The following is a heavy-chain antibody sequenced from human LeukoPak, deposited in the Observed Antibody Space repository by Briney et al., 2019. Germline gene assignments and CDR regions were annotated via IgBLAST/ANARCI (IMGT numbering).Heavy chain of an antibody. D-gene: IGHD2-2*01. CDR1: GGSISSYY. Sequence: PSETLSLTCTVSGGSISSYYWSWIRQPPGKGLEWIGYIYYSGSTNYNPSLKSRVTISVDTSKNQFSLKLSSVTAADTAVYCCARDLGYCSTTSCYPWFDPWGQGTLVTVSS. J-gene: IGHJ5*02. CDR2: IYYSGST. CDR3: ARDLGYCSTTSCYPWFDP. V-gene: IGHV4-59*01.